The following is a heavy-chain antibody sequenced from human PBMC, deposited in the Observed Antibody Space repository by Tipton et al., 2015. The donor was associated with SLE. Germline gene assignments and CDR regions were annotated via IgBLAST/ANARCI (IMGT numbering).Heavy chain of an antibody. Sequence: TLSLTCAVYGGSFSGYYWSWIRQPPGKGLEWIGKINHSGSTNYNPSLKSRVTISVDTSKNQFSLKLSSVTAADTAVYYCARGAHYGRYFDYWGQGTLVTVSS. V-gene: IGHV4-34*01. CDR2: INHSGST. CDR3: ARGAHYGRYFDY. D-gene: IGHD4-17*01. CDR1: GGSFSGYY. J-gene: IGHJ4*02.